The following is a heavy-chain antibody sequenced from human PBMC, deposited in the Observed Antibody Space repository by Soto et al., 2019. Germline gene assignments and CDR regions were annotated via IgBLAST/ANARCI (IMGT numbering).Heavy chain of an antibody. V-gene: IGHV3-30*18. D-gene: IGHD3-16*02. CDR3: SKDLEGLQGLVDSSFCFVY. J-gene: IGHJ4*02. CDR2: ISYDGSDK. CDR1: GFTFNSYG. Sequence: QVQLVESGGGVVQPGRSLRLSCAASGFTFNSYGMHWVRQAPGKGLEWVAVISYDGSDKYYADSVKGRFTISRDNSKNTLYLQMNSLGAEDTAVYYCSKDLEGLQGLVDSSFCFVYWGQGTLVTVSS.